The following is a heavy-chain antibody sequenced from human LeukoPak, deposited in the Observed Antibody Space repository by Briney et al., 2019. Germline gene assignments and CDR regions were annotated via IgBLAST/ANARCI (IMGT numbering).Heavy chain of an antibody. Sequence: GASVKVSCKASGYTFTNYYMHWVRQAPGQGLEWMGIINPSGGSTSSAQKFQGRVTMTRDSSTSTVYMELSSLRSEDTAVYYCARGYCSSTSCYFGLIDYWGQGTLVTVSS. CDR2: INPSGGST. D-gene: IGHD2-2*01. V-gene: IGHV1-46*01. CDR1: GYTFTNYY. CDR3: ARGYCSSTSCYFGLIDY. J-gene: IGHJ4*02.